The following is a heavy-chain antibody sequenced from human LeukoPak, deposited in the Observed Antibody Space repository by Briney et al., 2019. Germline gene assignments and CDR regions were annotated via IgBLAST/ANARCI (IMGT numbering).Heavy chain of an antibody. J-gene: IGHJ4*02. CDR3: ARGEYGGGWYARGFFDY. D-gene: IGHD6-19*01. Sequence: ASVKVSCKASGYSFTSYGISWVRQAPGQGLEWTGWISTHNGNTNYAQKLRGRVTMTIDTSTSTAYMDLTSLRSDDTAVYYCARGEYGGGWYARGFFDYWGQGTLVTVSS. CDR1: GYSFTSYG. V-gene: IGHV1-18*01. CDR2: ISTHNGNT.